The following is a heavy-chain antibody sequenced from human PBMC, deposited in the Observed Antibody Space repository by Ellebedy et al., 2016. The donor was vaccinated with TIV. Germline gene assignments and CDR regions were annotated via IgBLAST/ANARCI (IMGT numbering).Heavy chain of an antibody. V-gene: IGHV4-4*02. CDR2: VYRDGHT. CDR1: GGSIDSDNY. J-gene: IGHJ1*01. D-gene: IGHD3-16*01. CDR3: DRGGEGLYAEYFQH. Sequence: MPSETLSLTCGVSGGSIDSDNYWSWVRQPPGKGLEWIGEVYRDGHTNHNPSLKSRVTISVDRSKNQFSLKLSSVTAADTAVYYCDRGGEGLYAEYFQHWGQGTLVTVSS.